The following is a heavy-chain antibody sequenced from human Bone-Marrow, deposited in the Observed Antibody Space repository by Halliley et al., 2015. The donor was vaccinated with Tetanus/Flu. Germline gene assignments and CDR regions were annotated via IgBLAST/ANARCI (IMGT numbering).Heavy chain of an antibody. V-gene: IGHV1-46*01. J-gene: IGHJ4*02. Sequence: NPVGATTSYAQKFQGKVSMARDPSTSTVYMELSSLRPEDTAVYYCARDGGFSCDDSNEGFEFWGQGTLVTVSS. CDR3: ARDGGFSCDDSNEGFEF. CDR2: NPVGATT. D-gene: IGHD3-16*01.